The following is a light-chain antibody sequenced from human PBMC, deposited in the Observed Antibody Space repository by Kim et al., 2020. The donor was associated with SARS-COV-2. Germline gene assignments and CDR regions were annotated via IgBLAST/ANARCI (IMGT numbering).Light chain of an antibody. V-gene: IGLV3-1*01. J-gene: IGLJ2*01. CDR3: QAWDSSVV. CDR2: QDS. Sequence: VSVSPRQHASLNCSGDRLEDKYACWYQQKPGQSPVLVIYQDSKRPSGIPERFSGSNSGNTATLTISGTQAMDEADYYCQAWDSSVVFGGGTQLTVL. CDR1: RLEDKY.